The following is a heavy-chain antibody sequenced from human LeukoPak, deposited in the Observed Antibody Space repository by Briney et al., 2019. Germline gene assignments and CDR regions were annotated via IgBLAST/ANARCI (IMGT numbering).Heavy chain of an antibody. D-gene: IGHD3-22*01. CDR3: ARDPDSSGYYTRGFFDY. V-gene: IGHV1-18*01. CDR1: GYTFTSYG. CDR2: ISAYNGNT. Sequence: GASVKVSRKASGYTFTSYGISWVRQAPGQGLEWMGWISAYNGNTNHAQKLQGRVTITRDTSASTAYMELSSLRSEDTAVYYCARDPDSSGYYTRGFFDYWGQGTLVTVSS. J-gene: IGHJ4*02.